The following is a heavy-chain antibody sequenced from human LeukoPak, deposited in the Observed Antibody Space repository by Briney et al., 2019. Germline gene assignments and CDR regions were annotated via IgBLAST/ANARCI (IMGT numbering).Heavy chain of an antibody. Sequence: GGSLRLSCVASGFTFSTYNMNWVRQAPGKGLVWVSRIRSDGSDARYAESVKGRFTISRDNAKNTLYLQMNSLRDEDTAVYYCARDWFHAIDYWGQGTLVTVSS. J-gene: IGHJ4*02. CDR1: GFTFSTYN. V-gene: IGHV3-74*01. D-gene: IGHD2/OR15-2a*01. CDR3: ARDWFHAIDY. CDR2: IRSDGSDA.